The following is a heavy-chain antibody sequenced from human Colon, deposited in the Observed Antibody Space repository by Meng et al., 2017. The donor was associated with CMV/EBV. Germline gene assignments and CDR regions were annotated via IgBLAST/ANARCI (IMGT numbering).Heavy chain of an antibody. CDR2: ISIDGSRT. J-gene: IGHJ5*02. D-gene: IGHD2-2*01. Sequence: GESLKISCAASGFTFRSNSMTWVRQTPGKGLISVSRISIDGSRTNYADSVKGRFAISRDNAKNTLYLQMNSLRAEDTAVYYCARASRADCSGPSCYSWFDPWGQGTLVTVSS. V-gene: IGHV3-74*01. CDR3: ARASRADCSGPSCYSWFDP. CDR1: GFTFRSNS.